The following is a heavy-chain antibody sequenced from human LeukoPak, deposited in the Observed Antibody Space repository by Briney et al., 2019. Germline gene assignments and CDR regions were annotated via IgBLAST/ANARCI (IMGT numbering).Heavy chain of an antibody. V-gene: IGHV1-2*02. CDR3: ARGVYYYDSSGYYL. J-gene: IGHJ5*02. CDR1: GYTFTGYY. D-gene: IGHD3-22*01. CDR2: INPNSGGT. Sequence: ASAKVSCKASGYTFTGYYMHWVRQAPGQGLEWMGWINPNSGGTNYAQKFQGRVTMTRDTSISTAYMELSRLRSDDTAEYYCARGVYYYDSSGYYLWGQGTLVTVSS.